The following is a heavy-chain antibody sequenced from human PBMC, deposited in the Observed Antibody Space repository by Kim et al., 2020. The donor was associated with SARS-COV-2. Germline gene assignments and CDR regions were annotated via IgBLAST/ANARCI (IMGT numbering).Heavy chain of an antibody. J-gene: IGHJ3*02. CDR3: AREIAAAGEGAFDI. CDR2: INHSGST. D-gene: IGHD6-13*01. CDR1: GGSFSGYY. V-gene: IGHV4-34*01. Sequence: SETLSLTCAVYGGSFSGYYWSWIRQPPGKGLEWIGEINHSGSTNYNPSLKSRVTISVDTSKNQFSLKLSSVTAADTAVYYCAREIAAAGEGAFDIWGQGTMVTVSS.